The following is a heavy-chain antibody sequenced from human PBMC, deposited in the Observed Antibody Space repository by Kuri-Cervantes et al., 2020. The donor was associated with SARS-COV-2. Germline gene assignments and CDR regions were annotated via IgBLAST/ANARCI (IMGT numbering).Heavy chain of an antibody. CDR3: ARDYSGSYSFDY. D-gene: IGHD1-26*01. V-gene: IGHV1-24*01. Sequence: ASVKVSCKASGGTFSSYAISWVRQAPGQGLEWMGGFDPEDGETIYAQKFQGRVTMTEDTSTDTAYMELSSLRSEDTAVYYCARDYSGSYSFDYWGQGTLGTVSS. J-gene: IGHJ4*02. CDR2: FDPEDGET. CDR1: GGTFSSYA.